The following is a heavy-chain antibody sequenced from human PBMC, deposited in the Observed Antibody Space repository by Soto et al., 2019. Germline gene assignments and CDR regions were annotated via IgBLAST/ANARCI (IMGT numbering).Heavy chain of an antibody. D-gene: IGHD1-26*01. J-gene: IGHJ6*02. Sequence: ASVKVSCKASGYTFTGYYVHWVRQAPGQGLEWMGWINPNSGDTYLAQRFQGRVTMSRDTSIGTAYMELRGLTSDDTAEYYCAKGGAIVAAGTRVYLYNAMDVWGQGTTVTVSS. CDR2: INPNSGDT. V-gene: IGHV1-2*02. CDR3: AKGGAIVAAGTRVYLYNAMDV. CDR1: GYTFTGYY.